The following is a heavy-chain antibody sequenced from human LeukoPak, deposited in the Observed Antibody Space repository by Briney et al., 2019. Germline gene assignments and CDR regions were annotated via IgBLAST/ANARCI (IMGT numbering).Heavy chain of an antibody. Sequence: GGSLRLSCAASGFTFSTYAMSWVRQAPGKGLEWVSAISGRGVSTSYADSVRGRFTISRDNSKNTLYLQMNSLRAEDTAVYYCAKAASGNWNDVSDYWGQGTLFTVSS. CDR1: GFTFSTYA. J-gene: IGHJ4*02. CDR3: AKAASGNWNDVSDY. CDR2: ISGRGVST. V-gene: IGHV3-23*01. D-gene: IGHD1-20*01.